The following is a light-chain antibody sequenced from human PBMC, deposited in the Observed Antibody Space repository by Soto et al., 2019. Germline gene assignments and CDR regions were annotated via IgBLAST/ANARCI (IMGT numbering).Light chain of an antibody. Sequence: EVVLTQSPATLSLAPGERATLSCGASQFLSSYLAWYQQKPGQPPRLLIYDTSNRATGIPARFSGSGSGTDFTFTISRLEPGDFAVYYCQQYGSSPWTFGQGTKVDIK. CDR2: DTS. CDR1: QFLSSY. V-gene: IGKV3D-20*01. CDR3: QQYGSSPWT. J-gene: IGKJ1*01.